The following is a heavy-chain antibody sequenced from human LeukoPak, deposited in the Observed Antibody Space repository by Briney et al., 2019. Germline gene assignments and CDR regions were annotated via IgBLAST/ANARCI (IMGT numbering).Heavy chain of an antibody. CDR3: GTSEVGSTSYDF. CDR1: GGSISDYH. D-gene: IGHD1-26*01. CDR2: IFKSGGT. J-gene: IGHJ4*02. Sequence: PSETLSLTCTVSGGSISDYHWSWIRQPAGKELEWIGRIFKSGGTNYNPSLQSRVTISVDKSKNHFSLKLGSVTAADTAVYYCGTSEVGSTSYDFWGQGTLVTVSS. V-gene: IGHV4-4*07.